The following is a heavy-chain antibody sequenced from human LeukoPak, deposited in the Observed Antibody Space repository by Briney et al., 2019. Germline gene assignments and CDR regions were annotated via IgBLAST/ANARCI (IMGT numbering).Heavy chain of an antibody. V-gene: IGHV3-30*02. J-gene: IGHJ4*02. CDR3: AKDSLNRYYYDSSGLGLFDY. CDR1: GFTFSRNG. Sequence: GGSLRLSCAASGFTFSRNGMHWVRQTPGKGLEWVAFIRFDESNKYYADSVKGRFTISRDNSKNTLYLQMNSLRAEDTAVYYCAKDSLNRYYYDSSGLGLFDYWGQGTLVTVSS. CDR2: IRFDESNK. D-gene: IGHD3-22*01.